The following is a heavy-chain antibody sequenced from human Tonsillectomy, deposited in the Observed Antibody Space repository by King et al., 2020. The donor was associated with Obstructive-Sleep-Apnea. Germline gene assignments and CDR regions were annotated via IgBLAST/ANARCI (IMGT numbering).Heavy chain of an antibody. J-gene: IGHJ4*02. Sequence: QLVQSGGGLVKPGGSLRLSCTVSGLTFSDAWLSWVRQAPGKGLEWVGRIKSKRGGGTTDYAAPVKGRFTISRDDSENTLYLQMNSLKTEDTAVYYRAHINLVPASMLYWGQGTLVTVSS. CDR2: IKSKRGGGTT. CDR1: GLTFSDAW. CDR3: AHINLVPASMLY. V-gene: IGHV3-15*01. D-gene: IGHD2-2*01.